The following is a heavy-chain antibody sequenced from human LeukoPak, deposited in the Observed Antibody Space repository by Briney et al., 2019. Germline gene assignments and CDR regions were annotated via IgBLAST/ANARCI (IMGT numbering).Heavy chain of an antibody. Sequence: ASVKVSFKASGYTFTSYGISWVRQAPGQGLEWMGWISAYNGNTNYAQKLQGRVTMTTDTSTSTAYMELRSLRSDDTAVYYCARDSTPGLSAEYFQHWGQGTLVTVSS. CDR2: ISAYNGNT. V-gene: IGHV1-18*01. D-gene: IGHD4/OR15-4a*01. J-gene: IGHJ1*01. CDR1: GYTFTSYG. CDR3: ARDSTPGLSAEYFQH.